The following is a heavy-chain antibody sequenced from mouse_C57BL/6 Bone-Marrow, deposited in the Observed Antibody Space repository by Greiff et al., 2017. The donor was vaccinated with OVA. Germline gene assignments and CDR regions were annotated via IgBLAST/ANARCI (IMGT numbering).Heavy chain of an antibody. CDR2: IHPNSGST. D-gene: IGHD1-1*01. V-gene: IGHV1-64*01. Sequence: VQLQQSGAELVKPGASVKLSCKASGYTFTSYWMHWVKQRPGQGLEWIGMIHPNSGSTNYNEKFKGKATLTVDKSSSTAYMQLSSLTSEDSAVYYCARPYLLLRSYYAMDYWGQGTSVTVSS. CDR3: ARPYLLLRSYYAMDY. J-gene: IGHJ4*01. CDR1: GYTFTSYW.